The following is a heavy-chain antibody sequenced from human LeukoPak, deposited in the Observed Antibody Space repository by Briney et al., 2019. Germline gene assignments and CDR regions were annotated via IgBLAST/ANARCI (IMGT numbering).Heavy chain of an antibody. CDR2: IWYDGSNK. Sequence: GGSLRLSCAASGFTFSSYGMHWVRQAPGKGLEWVAVIWYDGSNKFYADSVKGRFTISRDNSKNTLYPQMNSLRAEDTAVYYCAREPPGIAAAGFDYWGQGTLVTVSS. D-gene: IGHD6-13*01. J-gene: IGHJ4*02. V-gene: IGHV3-33*01. CDR1: GFTFSSYG. CDR3: AREPPGIAAAGFDY.